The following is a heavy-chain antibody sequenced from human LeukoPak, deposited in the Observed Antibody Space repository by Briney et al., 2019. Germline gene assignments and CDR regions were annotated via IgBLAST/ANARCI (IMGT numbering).Heavy chain of an antibody. Sequence: SETLSLTCAVSGYSISSGYYWGWIRQPPGKGLEWIGSIYHSGSTYYNPSLKSRVTISVDTSKNQFSLKLSSVTAADTAVYYCARLGYSSGWFDPWGQGTLVTVSS. D-gene: IGHD6-19*01. CDR1: GYSISSGYY. V-gene: IGHV4-38-2*01. CDR3: ARLGYSSGWFDP. J-gene: IGHJ5*02. CDR2: IYHSGST.